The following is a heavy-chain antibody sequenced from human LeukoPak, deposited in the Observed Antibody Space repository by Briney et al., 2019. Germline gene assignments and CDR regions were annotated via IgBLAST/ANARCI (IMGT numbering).Heavy chain of an antibody. CDR3: AGSSGWLFDY. CDR1: GFTFNNYW. Sequence: GGSLRLSCAGTGFTFNNYWMNWVRQAPGKGLEWVANIKEDGSQIYYVDSVTGRFTISRDNAKNSVYLQMNSLRDEDTAVYYCAGSSGWLFDYWGQGTLVAVSS. D-gene: IGHD6-19*01. CDR2: IKEDGSQI. V-gene: IGHV3-7*01. J-gene: IGHJ4*02.